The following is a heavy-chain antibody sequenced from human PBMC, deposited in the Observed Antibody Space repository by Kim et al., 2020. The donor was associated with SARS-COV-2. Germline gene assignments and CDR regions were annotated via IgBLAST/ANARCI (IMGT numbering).Heavy chain of an antibody. D-gene: IGHD6-19*01. CDR2: MNPNSGNT. V-gene: IGHV1-8*01. J-gene: IGHJ4*02. CDR3: ARGRVSSGWYGGDY. Sequence: ASVKVSCKASGYTFTSYDINWVRQATGQGLEWMGWMNPNSGNTGYAQKFQGRVTMTRNTSISTAYMELSSLRSEDTAVYYCARGRVSSGWYGGDYWGQGTLVTVSS. CDR1: GYTFTSYD.